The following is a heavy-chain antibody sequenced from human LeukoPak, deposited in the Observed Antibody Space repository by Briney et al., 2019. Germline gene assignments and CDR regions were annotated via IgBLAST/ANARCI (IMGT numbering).Heavy chain of an antibody. CDR2: ISGSNSYI. Sequence: GGSLRLSCAASGFTFSSYTMHWIRQAPGKGLEWVSSISGSNSYIFYADSVKGRFTVSRDNAKDSLYLQMNSLRAEDTAVYYCARSTLWFGADYWGQGTLVTVSS. CDR3: ARSTLWFGADY. V-gene: IGHV3-21*04. CDR1: GFTFSSYT. D-gene: IGHD3-10*01. J-gene: IGHJ4*02.